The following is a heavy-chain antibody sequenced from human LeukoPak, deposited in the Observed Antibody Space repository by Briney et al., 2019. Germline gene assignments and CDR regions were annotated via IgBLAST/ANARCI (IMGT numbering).Heavy chain of an antibody. CDR1: GFNFISYW. CDR3: ARVPFTISYYCNDAIDI. Sequence: GGSLRLSGSASGFNFISYWMHWVRQAPGKELVWVSRINSGGSSTSYADSVKGRFTISIDNAKNTLYLQMNSLRAEDTAVYYCARVPFTISYYCNDAIDICGKGTMVTVSS. CDR2: INSGGSST. V-gene: IGHV3-74*01. J-gene: IGHJ3*02. D-gene: IGHD3-3*01.